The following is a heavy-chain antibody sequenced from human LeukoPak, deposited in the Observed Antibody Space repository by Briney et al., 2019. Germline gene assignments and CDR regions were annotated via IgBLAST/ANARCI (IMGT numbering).Heavy chain of an antibody. CDR2: ISSTGSTI. Sequence: GGSLRLSCAASGFTFSRYEMNWVRQAPGKGLEWVSYISSTGSTIYYADSVKGRFTISRDNAKNSLYLQTNSLRAEDTAVYYCARDALAATGTRGDYWGQGTLVTVSS. CDR3: ARDALAATGTRGDY. CDR1: GFTFSRYE. D-gene: IGHD6-13*01. J-gene: IGHJ4*02. V-gene: IGHV3-48*03.